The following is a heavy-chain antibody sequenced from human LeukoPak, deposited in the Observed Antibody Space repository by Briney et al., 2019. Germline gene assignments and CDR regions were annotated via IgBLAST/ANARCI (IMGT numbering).Heavy chain of an antibody. V-gene: IGHV3-48*03. J-gene: IGHJ4*02. D-gene: IGHD3-10*01. Sequence: GGSLRLSCAASGFTFSNYEMNWVRQAAGKGLDWVSFISSRGSSIYYADSVKGRFTISRDNAKNSLYLQMNSLRAEDTAVYYCAKDGDYYGSGTKGYYFDYWGQGILVTVSS. CDR3: AKDGDYYGSGTKGYYFDY. CDR1: GFTFSNYE. CDR2: ISSRGSSI.